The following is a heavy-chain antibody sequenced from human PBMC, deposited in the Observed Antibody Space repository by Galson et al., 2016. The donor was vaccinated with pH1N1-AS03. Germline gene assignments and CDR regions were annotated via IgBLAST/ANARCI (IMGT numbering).Heavy chain of an antibody. CDR3: ARVVAGRPFLIDY. CDR2: INPYSTNT. V-gene: IGHV1-18*01. J-gene: IGHJ4*02. CDR1: GYNFVTYG. Sequence: SVKVSRKASGYNFVTYGITWVRQGPGQGLEWMGWINPYSTNTNYAKKVQDRVTMTADTSTTTAHLDLRNLGSDDTSVYYCARVVAGRPFLIDYWGQGTLVIVSS. D-gene: IGHD6-6*01.